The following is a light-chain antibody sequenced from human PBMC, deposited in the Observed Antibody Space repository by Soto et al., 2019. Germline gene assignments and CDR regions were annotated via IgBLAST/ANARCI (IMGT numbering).Light chain of an antibody. CDR3: SSFTNSGTVV. Sequence: QSALTQPPSASGSPGQSVTISCTGTSSDVGSYNYVSWYQQNPGKAPKLIIYEVNNGPSGVSDRFSGSKSGNTASLTISGLQAEDEAYYYCSSFTNSGTVVFGGGTKLTVL. V-gene: IGLV2-14*01. CDR1: SSDVGSYNY. J-gene: IGLJ2*01. CDR2: EVN.